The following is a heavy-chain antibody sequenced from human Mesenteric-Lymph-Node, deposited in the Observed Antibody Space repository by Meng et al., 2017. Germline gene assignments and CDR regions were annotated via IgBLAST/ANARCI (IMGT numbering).Heavy chain of an antibody. CDR3: ANRGNPYLDC. V-gene: IGHV1-18*01. J-gene: IGHJ4*02. CDR1: GYTLSSDG. CDR2: INRYNGNT. Sequence: QGQLGQPGAEVKKPGASVKVSCTASGYTLSSDGFSWVRQAPGQGLEWMGWINRYNGNTDYAQKFQGRVTMTTDTSTSPAYMELRSLKSDDTAVYYCANRGNPYLDCWGQGTLVTVSS.